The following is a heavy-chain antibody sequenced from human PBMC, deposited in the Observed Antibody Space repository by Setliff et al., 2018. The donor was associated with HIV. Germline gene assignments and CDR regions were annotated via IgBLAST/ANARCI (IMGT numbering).Heavy chain of an antibody. V-gene: IGHV3-30*05. Sequence: GESLRLSCRGFRTTFSGYGLNWVRQAPGKGLEWVAVMSYDGNNKYYADSVKGRFTISRDNSKNTLLLQMNSLRPEDTAVYYCARDCRVGWVFTYGMDVWGQGTLVTVSS. CDR2: MSYDGNNK. D-gene: IGHD6-13*01. CDR3: ARDCRVGWVFTYGMDV. CDR1: RTTFSGYG. J-gene: IGHJ6*02.